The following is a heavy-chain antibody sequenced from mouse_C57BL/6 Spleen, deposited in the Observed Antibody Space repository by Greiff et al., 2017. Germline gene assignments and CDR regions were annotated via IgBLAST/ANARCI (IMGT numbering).Heavy chain of an antibody. D-gene: IGHD2-1*01. Sequence: QVQLQQPGAELVRPGTSVKLSCKASGYTFTSYWMHWVKQRPGQGLEWIGVIDPSDSYTNYNQKFKGKATLTVDTSSSTAYMQLSSLTSEDSAVYYCARDRDGNYGYVDVWGTGTTVTVSS. CDR3: ARDRDGNYGYVDV. J-gene: IGHJ1*03. V-gene: IGHV1-59*01. CDR2: IDPSDSYT. CDR1: GYTFTSYW.